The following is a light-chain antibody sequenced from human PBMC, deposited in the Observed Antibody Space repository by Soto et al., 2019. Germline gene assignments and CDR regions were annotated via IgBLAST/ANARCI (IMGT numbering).Light chain of an antibody. Sequence: IQLTQSPSSLSASVGDRVTITCRASQGISSYLAWYQQKPGKAPKLLIYAASTSQSGVPSRFSGSGSGTDFTLTISSLQPEDFATYYCQQLNSYPALTFGGGTKVDIK. CDR2: AAS. J-gene: IGKJ4*01. CDR3: QQLNSYPALT. CDR1: QGISSY. V-gene: IGKV1-9*01.